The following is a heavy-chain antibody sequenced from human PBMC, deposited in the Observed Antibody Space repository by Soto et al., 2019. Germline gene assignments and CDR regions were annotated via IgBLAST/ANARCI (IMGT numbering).Heavy chain of an antibody. CDR1: GYTFTSYY. Sequence: QVQLVQSGAEVKKPGASVKVSCKASGYTFTSYYMHWVRQAPGQGLEWMGIINPSGGSTSYAQKFQGRVTMTRDTSTSTVYMELSSLRSEDTAVYYCARDVGVLLWFGELSFDLWGRGTLVTVSS. CDR3: ARDVGVLLWFGELSFDL. CDR2: INPSGGST. J-gene: IGHJ2*01. V-gene: IGHV1-46*01. D-gene: IGHD3-10*01.